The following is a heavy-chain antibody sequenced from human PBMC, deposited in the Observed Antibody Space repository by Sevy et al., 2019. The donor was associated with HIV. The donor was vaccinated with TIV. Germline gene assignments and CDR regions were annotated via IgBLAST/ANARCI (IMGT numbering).Heavy chain of an antibody. CDR3: AKTLVGAPTGGFQH. CDR2: ISGSGGST. D-gene: IGHD1-26*01. Sequence: GGSLRLSCAASGFTFSSYAMSWVRQAPGKGLEWVSAISGSGGSTYYADSVKGRFTISRDNSKNTRYLQMNSLRAEDTAVYYCAKTLVGAPTGGFQHWGQGTLVTVSS. CDR1: GFTFSSYA. V-gene: IGHV3-23*01. J-gene: IGHJ1*01.